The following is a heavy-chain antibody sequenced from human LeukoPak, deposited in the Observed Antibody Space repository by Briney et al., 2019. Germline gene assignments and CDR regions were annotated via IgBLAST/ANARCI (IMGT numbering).Heavy chain of an antibody. CDR3: AKDRDSTQGALDI. V-gene: IGHV3-48*02. CDR2: IRSRSSTI. D-gene: IGHD2/OR15-2a*01. Sequence: GGSLRLSCAASGFTFSSYSMNWVRQAPGKGLEWVSYIRSRSSTIYYADSVKGRFTISRDNAKNSLYLQMNSLRDEDTAVYYCAKDRDSTQGALDIWGQGTMVTVSS. J-gene: IGHJ3*02. CDR1: GFTFSSYS.